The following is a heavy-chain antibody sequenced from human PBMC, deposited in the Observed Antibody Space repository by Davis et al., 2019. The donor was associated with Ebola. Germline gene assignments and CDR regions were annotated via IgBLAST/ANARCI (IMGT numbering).Heavy chain of an antibody. CDR3: ARDGVVPAAIHDY. Sequence: GESLKISCAASGFTFSSYSMNWVRQAPGKGLEWVSSISSSSSYIYYADSVKGRFTISRDNAKNSLYLQMNSLRAEDTAVYYCARDGVVPAAIHDYWGQGTLVTVSS. D-gene: IGHD2-2*02. CDR1: GFTFSSYS. J-gene: IGHJ4*02. V-gene: IGHV3-21*01. CDR2: ISSSSSYI.